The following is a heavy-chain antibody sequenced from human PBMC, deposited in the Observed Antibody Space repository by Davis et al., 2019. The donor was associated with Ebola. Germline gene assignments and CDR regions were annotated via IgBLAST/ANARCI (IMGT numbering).Heavy chain of an antibody. V-gene: IGHV4-59*08. J-gene: IGHJ2*01. D-gene: IGHD3-22*01. Sequence: GSLTLSCTVSGGSTSSYYWSWIRQPPGKGLEWIGYIYYSGSTNYNPSLKSRVTISVDTSKNQFSLKLSSVTAADTAVYYCARQPTYYYDSSGYYQYWYFDLWGRGTLVTVSS. CDR2: IYYSGST. CDR1: GGSTSSYY. CDR3: ARQPTYYYDSSGYYQYWYFDL.